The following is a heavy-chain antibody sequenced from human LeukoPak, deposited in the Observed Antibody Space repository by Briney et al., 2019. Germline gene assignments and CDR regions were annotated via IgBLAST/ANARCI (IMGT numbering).Heavy chain of an antibody. D-gene: IGHD3-10*01. Sequence: GRSLCPSRAASGFTPSGYEINWVRDAPGKDLERILYICGRGETIYYVDAVKRRSTTSRDNAENLLYLQMDSLRAEDTAVYYWARDLYYYGSGNYVPGLPDNWGQGTLVTASS. V-gene: IGHV3-48*03. CDR2: ICGRGETI. J-gene: IGHJ4*02. CDR1: GFTPSGYE. CDR3: ARDLYYYGSGNYVPGLPDN.